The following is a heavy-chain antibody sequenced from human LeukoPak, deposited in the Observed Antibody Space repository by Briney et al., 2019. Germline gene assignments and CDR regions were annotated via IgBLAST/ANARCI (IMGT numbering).Heavy chain of an antibody. CDR2: IYYSGST. Sequence: SETLSLTCTVSGGSISSSSYYWGWIRQPPGKGLEWIGYIYYSGSTDYNPSLKGRVTISIDTSNNQFSLELTSVTAADTAVYFCARDGKISPYSGLDVWGQGITVTVSS. D-gene: IGHD1-26*01. J-gene: IGHJ6*02. CDR3: ARDGKISPYSGLDV. V-gene: IGHV4-61*01. CDR1: GGSISSSSYY.